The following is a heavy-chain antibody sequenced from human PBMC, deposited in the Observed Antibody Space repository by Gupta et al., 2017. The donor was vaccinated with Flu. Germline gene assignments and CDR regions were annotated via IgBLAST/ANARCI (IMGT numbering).Heavy chain of an antibody. CDR2: IYYSGST. Sequence: QVQLQESGPGLVKPSETLSLTCTVSGGSISSYYWSWIRQPPGKGLEWIGYIYYSGSTNYNPPLKSRVTISVDTSKNQFSLKLSSVTAADTAVYYCARDVNYDSSGYYFDYWGQGTLVTVYS. J-gene: IGHJ4*02. CDR1: GGSISSYY. V-gene: IGHV4-59*01. D-gene: IGHD3-22*01. CDR3: ARDVNYDSSGYYFDY.